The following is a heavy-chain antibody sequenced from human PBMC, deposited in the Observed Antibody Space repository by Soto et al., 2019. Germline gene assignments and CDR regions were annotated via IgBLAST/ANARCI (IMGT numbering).Heavy chain of an antibody. CDR2: IFYLGSS. CDR3: ARHSLAILKNNWFDP. D-gene: IGHD3-3*02. V-gene: IGHV4-39*01. J-gene: IGHJ5*02. CDR1: GDSIISSDFY. Sequence: PSETLSLTCTVSGDSIISSDFYWGWFRQPPGNGLEWIGSIFYLGSSYYNPSLKSRVTMSVDTSKNQFSLRLRSVTAADTALYFCARHSLAILKNNWFDPWGQGIMLT.